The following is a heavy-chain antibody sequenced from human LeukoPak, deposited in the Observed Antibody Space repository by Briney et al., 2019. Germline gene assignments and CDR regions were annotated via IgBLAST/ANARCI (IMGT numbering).Heavy chain of an antibody. Sequence: SETLSLTCTISGGSISSSTYYWGWIRQPPGKGLEWIGSIYYSGSTYNNPSLKSRVTIFVDTSKNQFSLKLSSVTATDTAVYYCARTYGDYDDAFDVWGQGTMVTVSS. V-gene: IGHV4-39*01. CDR3: ARTYGDYDDAFDV. D-gene: IGHD4-17*01. J-gene: IGHJ3*01. CDR1: GGSISSSTYY. CDR2: IYYSGST.